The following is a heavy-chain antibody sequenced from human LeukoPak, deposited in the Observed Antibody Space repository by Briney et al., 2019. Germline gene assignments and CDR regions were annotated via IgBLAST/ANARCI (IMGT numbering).Heavy chain of an antibody. D-gene: IGHD6-19*01. J-gene: IGHJ4*02. CDR1: GFAFNNYA. Sequence: PGGCLRLSCAASGFAFNNYAMSWLRQAPGKRPEWVSGISATSRSSYYRASVKGRFTISRDNSKNTLYLQMNSLRAEDTAVYYCAKEKAVAGLRHFFDYWGQGTLVTVSS. CDR3: AKEKAVAGLRHFFDY. CDR2: ISATSRSS. V-gene: IGHV3-23*01.